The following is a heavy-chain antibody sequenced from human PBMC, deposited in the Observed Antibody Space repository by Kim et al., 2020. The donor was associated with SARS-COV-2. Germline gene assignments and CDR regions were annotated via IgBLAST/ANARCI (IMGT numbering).Heavy chain of an antibody. J-gene: IGHJ6*01. Sequence: SVKVSCKTSGDTFNNHAISWVRQAPGQGLEWMGGIIPLFDTPDYPQKFRGRVTITADESTRTSYMELRGLRSDDTAVYYCARGSYFDRSGYSPFYYY. D-gene: IGHD3-22*01. CDR3: ARGSYFDRSGYSPFYYY. CDR1: GDTFNNHA. V-gene: IGHV1-69*13. CDR2: IIPLFDTP.